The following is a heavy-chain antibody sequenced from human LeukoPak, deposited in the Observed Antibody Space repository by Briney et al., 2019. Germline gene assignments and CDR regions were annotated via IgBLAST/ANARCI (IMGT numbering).Heavy chain of an antibody. CDR1: GGSITSYY. Sequence: SETLSLTCTVSGGSITSYYWSWIRQPAGKGLEWIGHIYYSGSTNYNPSLKSRVTISVDTSKNQFSLKLSSVTAADTAVYYCARLPLAAAGRGYYYYGMDVWGQGTTVTVSS. D-gene: IGHD6-13*01. V-gene: IGHV4-59*08. CDR3: ARLPLAAAGRGYYYYGMDV. J-gene: IGHJ6*02. CDR2: IYYSGST.